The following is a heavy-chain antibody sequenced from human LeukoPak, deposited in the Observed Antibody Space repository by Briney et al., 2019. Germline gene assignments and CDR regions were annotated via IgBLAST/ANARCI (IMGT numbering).Heavy chain of an antibody. D-gene: IGHD4-11*01. V-gene: IGHV4-39*07. Sequence: SETLSLTCSVSGGSISSSRSYWGWIRQTPGKGLEWVGSIYYNGDTYYNPSFKSRVSMSVDTAKNQISLILTSVSAADTAVYYCSREGYSCPNWFDTWGQGTLVTVSS. J-gene: IGHJ5*02. CDR2: IYYNGDT. CDR3: SREGYSCPNWFDT. CDR1: GGSISSSRSY.